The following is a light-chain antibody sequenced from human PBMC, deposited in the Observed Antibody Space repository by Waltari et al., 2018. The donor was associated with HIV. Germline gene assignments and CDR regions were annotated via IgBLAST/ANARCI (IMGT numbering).Light chain of an antibody. CDR3: HAFDSSLSGWV. Sequence: QSVLTQPPSVSGAPGQRITISCTGSSSNIGAGYDVHWYQHLPGTAPKLLIYGDSNRPSGCPDRFSASRSGTSASLAITGLQAEDEGDYYCHAFDSSLSGWVFGGRTKLTVL. CDR1: SSNIGAGYD. J-gene: IGLJ2*01. CDR2: GDS. V-gene: IGLV1-40*01.